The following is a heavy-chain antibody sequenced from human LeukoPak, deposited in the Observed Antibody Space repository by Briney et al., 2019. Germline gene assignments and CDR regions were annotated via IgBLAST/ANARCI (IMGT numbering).Heavy chain of an antibody. D-gene: IGHD4-17*01. J-gene: IGHJ6*02. V-gene: IGHV3-33*01. Sequence: GGSLRLSCAASGFTFSSYGMHWVRQAPGKGLEWVAVIWYDGSNKYYADSVKGRFTISRDNSRNTLSLQMNSLRPEDTAVYYSARVGDYVDGMDIWGQGTTVTVSS. CDR2: IWYDGSNK. CDR3: ARVGDYVDGMDI. CDR1: GFTFSSYG.